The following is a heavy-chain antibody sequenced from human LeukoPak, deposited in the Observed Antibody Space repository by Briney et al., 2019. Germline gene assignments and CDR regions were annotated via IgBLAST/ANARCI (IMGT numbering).Heavy chain of an antibody. J-gene: IGHJ4*02. CDR3: ARDLTRDGYTYGGSFDY. V-gene: IGHV1-69*04. Sequence: SVKVSCKAPGGTFSSYAISWVRQAPGQGLEWMGRIIPILGIANYAQKFQGRVTITADKSTSTAYMELSSLRSEDTAVYYCARDLTRDGYTYGGSFDYWGQGTLVTVSS. D-gene: IGHD5-24*01. CDR2: IIPILGIA. CDR1: GGTFSSYA.